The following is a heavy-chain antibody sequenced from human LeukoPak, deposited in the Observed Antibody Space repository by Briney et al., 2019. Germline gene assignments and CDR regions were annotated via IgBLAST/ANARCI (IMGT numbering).Heavy chain of an antibody. CDR1: GFTDSSNS. J-gene: IGHJ4*02. D-gene: IGHD2-8*02. Sequence: GGSLRLSCTVSGFTDSSNSMSWVRQAPGKGLEWVSFIYSDNTHYSDSVKGRFTISRDNSKNTLYLQMNSLRAEDTAIYYCATYRQVLLPFESWGQGTLVTVSS. V-gene: IGHV3-53*01. CDR3: ATYRQVLLPFES. CDR2: IYSDNT.